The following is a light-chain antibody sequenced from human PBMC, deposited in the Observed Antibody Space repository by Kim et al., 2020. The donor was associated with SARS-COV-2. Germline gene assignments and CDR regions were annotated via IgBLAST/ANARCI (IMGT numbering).Light chain of an antibody. CDR1: PGISSW. J-gene: IGKJ4*01. V-gene: IGKV1D-12*01. CDR3: QQTDSFPRT. CDR2: AAS. Sequence: ASVGDTVTITCRASPGISSWLTWYQQKPGKAPKVLIYAASSLQSGVPTRFSGRGSGTDFTLTISNLQSEDFATYYCQQTDSFPRTFGGGTKVDIK.